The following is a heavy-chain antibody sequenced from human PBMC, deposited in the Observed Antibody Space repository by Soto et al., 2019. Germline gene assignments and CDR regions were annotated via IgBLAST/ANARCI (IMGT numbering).Heavy chain of an antibody. V-gene: IGHV1-69*04. D-gene: IGHD3-9*01. CDR2: IIPILGIA. Sequence: SVKVSCKASGYTFTSYGISWVRQAPGQGLEWMGRIIPILGIANYAQKFQGRVTITADKSTSTAYMELSSLRSEDTAVYYCASILTGYYDAFDSWGQGTMVTVSS. CDR3: ASILTGYYDAFDS. CDR1: GYTFTSYG. J-gene: IGHJ3*02.